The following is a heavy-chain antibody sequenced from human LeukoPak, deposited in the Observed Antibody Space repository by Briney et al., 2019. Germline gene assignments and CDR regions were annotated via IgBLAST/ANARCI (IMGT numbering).Heavy chain of an antibody. J-gene: IGHJ4*02. D-gene: IGHD4-17*01. CDR2: INPNSGST. V-gene: IGHV1-2*02. Sequence: ASVKVSCKASGHTFTGYYMHWVRQAPGQGLEWMGWINPNSGSTNYAQKFQGRVTMTRDTSISTAFMDLSRLRSDDTAVYYCARRGNYGDYFDYWGQGTLVT. CDR3: ARRGNYGDYFDY. CDR1: GHTFTGYY.